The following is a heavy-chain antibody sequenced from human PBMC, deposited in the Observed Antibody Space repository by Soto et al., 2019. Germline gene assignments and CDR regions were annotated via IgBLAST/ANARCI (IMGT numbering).Heavy chain of an antibody. CDR2: IYHSGST. CDR3: ARENNVLPGGYFDY. D-gene: IGHD3-10*01. CDR1: GGSISSGGYS. V-gene: IGHV4-30-2*01. Sequence: QLQLQESGSGLVKPSPTLSLTCAVSGGSISSGGYSWSWIWQPPGKGLEWIGYIYHSGSTYYNPSLKSRVTISVDRSKNQFSLKLRSVTAADTAVYYCARENNVLPGGYFDYWGQGTLVTVSS. J-gene: IGHJ4*02.